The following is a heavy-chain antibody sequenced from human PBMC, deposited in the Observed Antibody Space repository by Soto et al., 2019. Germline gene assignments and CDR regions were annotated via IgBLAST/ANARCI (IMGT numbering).Heavy chain of an antibody. CDR1: GYTFTGYY. J-gene: IGHJ5*02. CDR3: AREQDLSQDYYGSGSYWNWFDP. V-gene: IGHV1-2*04. Sequence: GASVKVSCKASGYTFTGYYMHWVRQAPGQGLEWMGWINPNSGGTNYAQKFQGWVTMTRDTSISTAYMELSRLRSDDTAVYYCAREQDLSQDYYGSGSYWNWFDPWGQGTLVTVSS. D-gene: IGHD3-10*01. CDR2: INPNSGGT.